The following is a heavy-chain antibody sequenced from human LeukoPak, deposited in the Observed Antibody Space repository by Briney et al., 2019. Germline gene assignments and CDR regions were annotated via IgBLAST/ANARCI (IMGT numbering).Heavy chain of an antibody. J-gene: IGHJ3*02. V-gene: IGHV3-21*01. CDR1: GFTFSSYS. D-gene: IGHD4-17*01. Sequence: GGSLRLSCAASGFTFSSYSMNWVRQAPGKGPEWVSSISSSSSYIYYADSVKGRFTISRDNAKNSLYLQMNSLRAEDTAVYYCARATFDYGDYWGTAFDIWGQGTMVTVSS. CDR3: ARATFDYGDYWGTAFDI. CDR2: ISSSSSYI.